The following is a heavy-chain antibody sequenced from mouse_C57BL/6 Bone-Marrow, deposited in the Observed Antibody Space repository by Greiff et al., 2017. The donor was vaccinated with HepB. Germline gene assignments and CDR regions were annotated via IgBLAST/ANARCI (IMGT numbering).Heavy chain of an antibody. CDR1: GYSITSGYY. J-gene: IGHJ2*01. V-gene: IGHV3-6*01. CDR2: ISYDGSN. CDR3: ARDPPYYYGSNDY. D-gene: IGHD1-1*01. Sequence: EVKLQESGPGLVKPSQSLSLTCSVTGYSITSGYYWNWIRQFPGNKLEWMGYISYDGSNNYNPSLKNRISITRDTSKNQFFLKLNSVTTEDTATYYCARDPPYYYGSNDYWGQGTTLTVSS.